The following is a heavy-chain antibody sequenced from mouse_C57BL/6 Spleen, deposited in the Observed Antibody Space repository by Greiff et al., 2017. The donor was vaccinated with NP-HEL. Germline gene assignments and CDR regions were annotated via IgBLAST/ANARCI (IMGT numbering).Heavy chain of an antibody. CDR3: VREGITTVAPYAMDY. CDR1: GFTFNTYA. D-gene: IGHD1-1*01. CDR2: IRSKSSNYAT. J-gene: IGHJ4*01. Sequence: EVQLVESGGGLVQPKGSLKLSCAASGFTFNTYAMHWVRQAPGKGLEWVARIRSKSSNYATYYADSVKDRFTISRADSQSMLYLQMNNLKTEDTAMYYCVREGITTVAPYAMDYWGQGTSVTVSS. V-gene: IGHV10-3*01.